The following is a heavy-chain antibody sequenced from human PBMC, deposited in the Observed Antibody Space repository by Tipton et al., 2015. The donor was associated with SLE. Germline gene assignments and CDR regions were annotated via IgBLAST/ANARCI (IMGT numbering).Heavy chain of an antibody. CDR3: AKSLSDIIVEVEGGFDS. Sequence: GSLRLSCEASGFTFRIYAMSWVRHTPEKGLEWVAVINSNGNTAFYADSVKGRFTISRDNSMNTLFLQMNSLKVEDSAKYYCAKSLSDIIVEVEGGFDSWGQGALVTVSS. J-gene: IGHJ4*02. CDR2: INSNGNTA. V-gene: IGHV3-23*01. D-gene: IGHD2-21*01. CDR1: GFTFRIYA.